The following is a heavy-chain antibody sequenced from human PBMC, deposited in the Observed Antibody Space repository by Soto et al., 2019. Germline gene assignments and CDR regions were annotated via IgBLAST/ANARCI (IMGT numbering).Heavy chain of an antibody. V-gene: IGHV3-30-3*01. J-gene: IGHJ4*02. D-gene: IGHD3-9*01. CDR1: GFTFSSYA. Sequence: LRLSCAASGFTFSSYAMHWVRQAPGKGLEWVAVISYDGSNKYYADSVKGRFTISRDNSKNTLYLQMNSLRAEDTAVYYCARDLLLRYFDWLSPAFDYWGQGTLVTVSS. CDR3: ARDLLLRYFDWLSPAFDY. CDR2: ISYDGSNK.